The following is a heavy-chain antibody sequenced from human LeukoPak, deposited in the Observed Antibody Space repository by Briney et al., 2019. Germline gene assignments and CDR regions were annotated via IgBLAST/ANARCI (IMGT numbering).Heavy chain of an antibody. J-gene: IGHJ4*02. V-gene: IGHV3-30*02. D-gene: IGHD4-17*01. CDR2: RHSDGSKK. CDR1: GFTFRNYG. Sequence: GGSLRLSCAASGFTFRNYGVHWVRQTPGKGLEWVAFRHSDGSKKYFSHSVKGRFTNSRDISKNAVFLQMNSLRAEDTAVYYCARDSYGDANFDTWGQGTLVTVSS. CDR3: ARDSYGDANFDT.